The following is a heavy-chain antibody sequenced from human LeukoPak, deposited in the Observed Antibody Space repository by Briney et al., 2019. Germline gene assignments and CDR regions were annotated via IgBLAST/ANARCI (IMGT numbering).Heavy chain of an antibody. Sequence: GGSLSLSCAASGFTFSSDAMSWVRQAPGKGLEWVSGISGSGGSTYYANSVKGRFTISRGNSKNTLYLQMNSLRAEDTAVYYCAVNSSGWFFDYWGQGTLVTVSS. CDR3: AVNSSGWFFDY. D-gene: IGHD6-19*01. V-gene: IGHV3-23*01. CDR1: GFTFSSDA. CDR2: ISGSGGST. J-gene: IGHJ4*02.